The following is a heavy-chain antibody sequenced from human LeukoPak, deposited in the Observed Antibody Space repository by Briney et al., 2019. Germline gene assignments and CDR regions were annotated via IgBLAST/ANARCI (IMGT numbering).Heavy chain of an antibody. V-gene: IGHV3-30*02. CDR1: GFTFNSYG. CDR2: IRYDGSNK. Sequence: GGSLRLSCVASGFTFNSYGMHWVRQPPGKGLEWVAFIRYDGSNKYYADSVKGRFTISRDNSRDTLHLQMNSLRAEDTAVYYCAKDNSDYGGYDGGDYWGQGTLVTVSS. CDR3: AKDNSDYGGYDGGDY. J-gene: IGHJ4*02. D-gene: IGHD4-17*01.